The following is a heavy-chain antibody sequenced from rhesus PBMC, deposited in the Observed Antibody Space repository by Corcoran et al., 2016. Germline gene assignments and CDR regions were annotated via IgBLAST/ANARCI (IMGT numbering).Heavy chain of an antibody. Sequence: QLQLQESGPGLVKPSETLSLACAVSGVSITSHYWSWIRQAPGKGLEWIGYFSGTISTATSHPSLKSRVPLSGDTSRNQLSLRLTSVTAADTAVYYCTRDLRYNTWSLDYWGQGVLVTVSS. CDR3: TRDLRYNTWSLDY. CDR2: FSGTISTA. V-gene: IGHV4S11*01. CDR1: GVSITSHY. D-gene: IGHD6-13*01. J-gene: IGHJ4*01.